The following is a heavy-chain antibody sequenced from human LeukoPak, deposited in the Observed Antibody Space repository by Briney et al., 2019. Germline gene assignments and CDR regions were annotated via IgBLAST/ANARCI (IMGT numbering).Heavy chain of an antibody. CDR1: GFTFNIYA. D-gene: IGHD1-26*01. Sequence: GGSLRLSCSASGFTFNIYALHWVRHAPGKGLEHVSGISSKGGTTYSADSVKGRFTISRDNSKNTLYLQMSSLRPEDTAVYYCVKDSGSSYYYDYWGQGTLVTVSS. CDR2: ISSKGGTT. CDR3: VKDSGSSYYYDY. J-gene: IGHJ4*02. V-gene: IGHV3-64D*09.